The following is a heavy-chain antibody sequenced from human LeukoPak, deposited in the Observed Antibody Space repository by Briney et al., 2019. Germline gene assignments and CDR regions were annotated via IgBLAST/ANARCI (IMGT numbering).Heavy chain of an antibody. Sequence: ASVKVSCKASGYTFTNYGISWVRQAPGQGHEWMGWISVYNGNINYAQKLQGRVTMTTDTSTSTAHMELRSLRSDDTAVYYCARDSYYYDTYYLDYWGQGTLVTVSS. CDR3: ARDSYYYDTYYLDY. D-gene: IGHD3-22*01. J-gene: IGHJ4*02. CDR1: GYTFTNYG. V-gene: IGHV1-18*01. CDR2: ISVYNGNI.